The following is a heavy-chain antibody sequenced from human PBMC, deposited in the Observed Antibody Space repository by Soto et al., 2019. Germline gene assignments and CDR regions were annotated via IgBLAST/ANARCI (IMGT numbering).Heavy chain of an antibody. CDR2: IYYTGST. CDR3: EKYRRTEAEGYTLDY. CDR1: GDSISNYY. V-gene: IGHV4-59*01. Sequence: PSETLSLTCTVSGDSISNYYWSWIRQPPGKRLEWIGYIYYTGSTIYNPSLESRVTMSVDTSKNQFSLKVNSVNAADTAVYYCEKYRRTEAEGYTLDYWGRGPLVTVSS. D-gene: IGHD6-13*01. J-gene: IGHJ4*02.